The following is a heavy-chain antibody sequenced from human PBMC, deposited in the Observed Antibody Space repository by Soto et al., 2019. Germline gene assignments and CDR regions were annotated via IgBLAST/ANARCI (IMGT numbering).Heavy chain of an antibody. Sequence: QITLKESGPTLVKPTQTLTLTCTFSGFSLSTSGVGVGWIRQPPGQALEWLALIYWDDDKRCSPSLKSRLTITKDPSKNQVVLTMTNMDPVDTATYYCAHRLHDSSAEVSPSEYFQHWGQGTLVTVSP. CDR1: GFSLSTSGVG. CDR2: IYWDDDK. J-gene: IGHJ1*01. CDR3: AHRLHDSSAEVSPSEYFQH. V-gene: IGHV2-5*02. D-gene: IGHD3-22*01.